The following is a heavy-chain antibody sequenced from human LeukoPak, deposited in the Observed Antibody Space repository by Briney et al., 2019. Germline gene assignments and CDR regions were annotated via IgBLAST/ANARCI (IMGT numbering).Heavy chain of an antibody. CDR1: GFTFSSYG. V-gene: IGHV3-30*03. D-gene: IGHD1-26*01. J-gene: IGHJ4*02. CDR3: ARDLRIVGAHHLDN. CDR2: ISYDGSNK. Sequence: PGGSLRLSCAASGFTFSSYGMHWVRQAPGKGLEWVAFISYDGSNKYYADSVKGRFTISRDNSKNTLYLQMNSLRAEDTAVYYCARDLRIVGAHHLDNWGQGTLATVSS.